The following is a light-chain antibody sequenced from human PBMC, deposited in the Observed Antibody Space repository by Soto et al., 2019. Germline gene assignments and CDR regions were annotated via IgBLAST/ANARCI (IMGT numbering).Light chain of an antibody. Sequence: DIQMTQSPSSLSASVGDRVTITCQASQDISNYLNWYQQKPGEAPKLLIYDASNLETGVPSRFSGSGSGTDFTFTISSLQPEDIATYYCQQYDNLRYTFGQGTKLEIK. J-gene: IGKJ2*01. V-gene: IGKV1-33*01. CDR2: DAS. CDR3: QQYDNLRYT. CDR1: QDISNY.